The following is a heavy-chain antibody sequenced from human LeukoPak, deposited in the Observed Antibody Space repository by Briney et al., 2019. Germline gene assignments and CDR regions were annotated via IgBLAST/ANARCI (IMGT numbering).Heavy chain of an antibody. D-gene: IGHD3-10*01. CDR3: ARDGGGRVLWFGEVYDAFDI. CDR2: ISSSSSTI. J-gene: IGHJ3*02. Sequence: GGSLRLSCAASGFTLSSYSMNWVRQAPGKGLEWVSYISSSSSTIYYADSVKGRFTISRDNAKNSLYLQMNSLRDEDTAVYYCARDGGGRVLWFGEVYDAFDIWGQGTMVTVSS. V-gene: IGHV3-48*02. CDR1: GFTLSSYS.